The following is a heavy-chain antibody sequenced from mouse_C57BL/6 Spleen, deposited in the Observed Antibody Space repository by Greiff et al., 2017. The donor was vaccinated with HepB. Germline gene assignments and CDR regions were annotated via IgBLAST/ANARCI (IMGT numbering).Heavy chain of an antibody. CDR3: ARGGSSYLFDY. D-gene: IGHD1-1*01. J-gene: IGHJ2*01. CDR2: IDPSDSYT. Sequence: QVQLQQSGAELVMPGASVKLSCKASGYTFTSYWMHWVKQRPGQGLEWIGEIDPSDSYTNYNQKFKGKSTLTVYKSSSTAYMQLSSLTSEDSAVYYCARGGSSYLFDYWGQGTTLTVSS. V-gene: IGHV1-69*01. CDR1: GYTFTSYW.